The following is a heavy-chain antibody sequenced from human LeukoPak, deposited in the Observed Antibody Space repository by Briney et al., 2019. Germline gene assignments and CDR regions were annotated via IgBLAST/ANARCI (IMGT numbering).Heavy chain of an antibody. D-gene: IGHD3-10*01. CDR1: GILRSTSGVG. J-gene: IGHJ4*02. CDR2: IYWDDDK. CDR3: AQSRFASASYSPVNY. V-gene: IGHV2-5*02. Sequence: SGPTLVNPTQTLTLTCTLSGILRSTSGVGVAWIRQPPGKALEWLALIYWDDDKRYSPSLKSRLTIAKDTSKNQVVLTMTNMDPVDTATYYCAQSRFASASYSPVNYCGQGTLVTVSS.